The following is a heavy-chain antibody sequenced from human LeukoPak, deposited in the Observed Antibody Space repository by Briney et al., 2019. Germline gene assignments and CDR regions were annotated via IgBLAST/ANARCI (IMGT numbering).Heavy chain of an antibody. CDR2: INPNSGGT. J-gene: IGHJ5*02. CDR1: GYTFTGYY. V-gene: IGHV1-2*02. D-gene: IGHD6-19*01. Sequence: GASVKVSCKASGYTFTGYYIHWVRQAPGQGLEYMGWINPNSGGTNYAQKFQGRVIMTRDTSISTAYMEVSRLTSDDTAVYYCALYSSGLFDPWGQGTLVTVSS. CDR3: ALYSSGLFDP.